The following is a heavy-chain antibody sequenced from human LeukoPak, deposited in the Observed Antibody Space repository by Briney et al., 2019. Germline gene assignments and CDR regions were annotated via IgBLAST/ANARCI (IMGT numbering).Heavy chain of an antibody. CDR2: ISSSSSYI. CDR1: GFTFSSYS. D-gene: IGHD3-3*01. Sequence: PGGSLRLSCAASGFTFSSYSMNWVRQAPGKGLEWVSSISSSSSYIYYADSVKGRLTISRDNAKNSLYLQMNSLRAEDTAVYYCAREGVTIFGVVTFWGQGTLVTVSS. V-gene: IGHV3-21*01. CDR3: AREGVTIFGVVTF. J-gene: IGHJ4*02.